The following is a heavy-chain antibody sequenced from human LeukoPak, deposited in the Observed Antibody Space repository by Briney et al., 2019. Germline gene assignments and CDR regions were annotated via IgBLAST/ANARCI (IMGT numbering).Heavy chain of an antibody. CDR3: TKDVTAGGLDY. Sequence: PGGSLRLSCTASGVTLKDHAMHWLRQAPGRGLEGVSGIYWNGGGEGYADSVKGRFTISRDNAKNSLYLQMNSLRPEDTALYYCTKDVTAGGLDYWGQGTLVIVSS. CDR1: GVTLKDHA. J-gene: IGHJ4*02. CDR2: IYWNGGGE. D-gene: IGHD6-13*01. V-gene: IGHV3-9*01.